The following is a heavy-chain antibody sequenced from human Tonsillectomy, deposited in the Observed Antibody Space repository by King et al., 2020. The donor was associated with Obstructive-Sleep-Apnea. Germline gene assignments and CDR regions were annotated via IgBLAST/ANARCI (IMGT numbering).Heavy chain of an antibody. CDR3: AGGNFYGSGNNYKSYSFDI. CDR2: ISYDGGEK. J-gene: IGHJ3*02. D-gene: IGHD3-10*01. V-gene: IGHV3-30*03. CDR1: GFTFSYSA. Sequence: VQLVESGGGVVQPGRSLTLSCEASGFTFSYSAMHWVRQAPGKGLEWVSVISYDGGEKYYADSVRGRFTISRDTSKNTLYLQMNSLRAEDTSVYYCAGGNFYGSGNNYKSYSFDIWGQGTMVIVSS.